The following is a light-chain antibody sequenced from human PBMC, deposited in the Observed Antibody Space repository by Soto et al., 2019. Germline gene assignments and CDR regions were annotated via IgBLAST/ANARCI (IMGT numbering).Light chain of an antibody. Sequence: EIVMTQSPATLSATQGERATLSCRASQSVKTNLAWYQQHPGQAPRLLIYGASTRSTGISPRFSGSGSGTDFTLTISSLQSEDFAMYYCQQYNPWPPITFGPGTRLEIK. CDR1: QSVKTN. CDR2: GAS. J-gene: IGKJ5*01. CDR3: QQYNPWPPIT. V-gene: IGKV3-15*01.